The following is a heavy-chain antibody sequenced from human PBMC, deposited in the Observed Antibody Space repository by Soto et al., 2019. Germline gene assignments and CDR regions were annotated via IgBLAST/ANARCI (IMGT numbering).Heavy chain of an antibody. CDR1: GFTFSSYA. D-gene: IGHD6-13*01. J-gene: IGHJ4*02. Sequence: QVQLVESGGGVVQPGRSLRLSCAASGFTFSSYAMHWVRQAPGKGLEWVAVISYDGSNKYYADSVKGRFTISRDNSKNTLYLQINSLRAETTAVYYCARDRMYSSSWYDYWGQGTLVTVSS. CDR2: ISYDGSNK. V-gene: IGHV3-30-3*01. CDR3: ARDRMYSSSWYDY.